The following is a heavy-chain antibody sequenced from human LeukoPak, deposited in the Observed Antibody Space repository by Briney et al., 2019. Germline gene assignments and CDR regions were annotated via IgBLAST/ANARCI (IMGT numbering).Heavy chain of an antibody. V-gene: IGHV3-23*01. CDR2: ISGSGGSS. Sequence: GGSLRLSCAASGFTFSSYAMIWVRHPPGKGVEWVSAISGSGGSSYYADSVKDRFTILRDNSKNTLYLQMNSLRAEDTAVYYCAKDPYCGGDCYGDYFDYWGQGTLVTVSS. CDR1: GFTFSSYA. J-gene: IGHJ4*02. CDR3: AKDPYCGGDCYGDYFDY. D-gene: IGHD2-21*02.